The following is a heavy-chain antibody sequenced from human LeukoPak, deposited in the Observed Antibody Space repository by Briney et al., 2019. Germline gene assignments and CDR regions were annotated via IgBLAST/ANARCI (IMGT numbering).Heavy chain of an antibody. J-gene: IGHJ4*02. CDR2: ISYDGSNK. V-gene: IGHV3-30-3*01. CDR1: GFTFSSYA. Sequence: GGSLRLSCAASGFTFSSYAMHWVRQAPGKGLEWVAVISYDGSNKYYADSVKGRFTISRDNSKNTLYLQMNSLRAEDTAIYYCARSPVDASITIYFDYWGLGTLVTVSS. CDR3: ARSPVDASITIYFDY. D-gene: IGHD2-2*01.